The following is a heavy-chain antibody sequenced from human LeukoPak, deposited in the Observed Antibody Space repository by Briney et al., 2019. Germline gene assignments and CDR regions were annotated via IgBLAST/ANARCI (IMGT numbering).Heavy chain of an antibody. J-gene: IGHJ4*02. V-gene: IGHV5-10-1*01. CDR1: GYSFTSYW. Sequence: AGESLKISCKGSGYSFTSYWINWGRQLPGKGLEWMGRTDPSDSYTNYSPSFQGHVSISVDKSISTAYLQWSSLKASDTAMYYCARVYDILTGYVGYWGQGTLVTVSS. D-gene: IGHD3-9*01. CDR3: ARVYDILTGYVGY. CDR2: TDPSDSYT.